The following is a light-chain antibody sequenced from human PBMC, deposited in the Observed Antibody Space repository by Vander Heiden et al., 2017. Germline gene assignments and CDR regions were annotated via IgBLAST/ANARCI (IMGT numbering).Light chain of an antibody. CDR2: DVS. CDR3: ASYATRSTLEL. V-gene: IGLV2-14*03. J-gene: IGLJ2*01. Sequence: QSVLTQPASVSGSPGQSITITCTETSSDVDGKIYVSWYQHHPGKVPKLLIYDVSNRPSGVSYSFSGSKSGNTASLTISGLQAEDEADYYCASYATRSTLELFGGGTKLTVL. CDR1: SSDVDGKIY.